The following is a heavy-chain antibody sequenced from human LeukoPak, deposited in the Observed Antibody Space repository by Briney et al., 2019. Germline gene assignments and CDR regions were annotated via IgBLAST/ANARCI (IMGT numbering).Heavy chain of an antibody. CDR2: IKQDGSKK. Sequence: GGSLRLSCVASGFPFSSYWMTWVCQAPGKGLEWVANIKQDGSKKSYVDSVKGRFTISRDNAKNSLYLQMNSLRVEDTAVYYCAKEGRSLQTYWGQGTLVTVSS. CDR3: AKEGRSLQTY. CDR1: GFPFSSYW. D-gene: IGHD5-24*01. V-gene: IGHV3-7*03. J-gene: IGHJ4*02.